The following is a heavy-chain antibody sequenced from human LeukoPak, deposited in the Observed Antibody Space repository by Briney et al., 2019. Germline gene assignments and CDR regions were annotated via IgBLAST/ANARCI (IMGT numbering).Heavy chain of an antibody. Sequence: ASVKVSCKASGYTFTSYDINWVRQATGQRLEWRGWMNPNSGNTGYAQKFQGRVTITRNTSISTAYMELSSLRSEDTAVYYCARVRITMVRGVITTFDYWGQGTLVTVSS. J-gene: IGHJ4*02. D-gene: IGHD3-10*01. V-gene: IGHV1-8*03. CDR2: MNPNSGNT. CDR3: ARVRITMVRGVITTFDY. CDR1: GYTFTSYD.